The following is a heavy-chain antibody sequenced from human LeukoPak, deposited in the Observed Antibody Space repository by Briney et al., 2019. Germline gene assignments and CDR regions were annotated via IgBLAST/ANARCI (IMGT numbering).Heavy chain of an antibody. V-gene: IGHV1-69*05. CDR3: ARDSPSRDGYNYVDY. CDR2: IIPIFGTA. Sequence: SVKVSCKASGGTFSSYAISWVRQAPGQGLEWMGRIIPIFGTANYAQKYQGRVTITTDESTSTAYMELSSLRSEDTAVYYCARDSPSRDGYNYVDYWGQGTLVTVSS. D-gene: IGHD5-24*01. J-gene: IGHJ4*02. CDR1: GGTFSSYA.